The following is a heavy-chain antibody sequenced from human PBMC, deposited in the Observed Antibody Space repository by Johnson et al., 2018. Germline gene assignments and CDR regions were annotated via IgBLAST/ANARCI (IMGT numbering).Heavy chain of an antibody. CDR1: GFTIDDYA. J-gene: IGHJ1*01. CDR2: ISWNSRNI. CDR3: VRGLWFGELLENFQH. Sequence: VQLVQSGGGVVQPGRSLRLSCAASGFTIDDYAMHWVRQVPGKGLEWVSGISWNSRNIEYADSVKGRFTISRDNAKNSVSLQMDSLGPEDTALYYCVRGLWFGELLENFQHWGQCTQVTVSS. D-gene: IGHD3-10*01. V-gene: IGHV3-9*01.